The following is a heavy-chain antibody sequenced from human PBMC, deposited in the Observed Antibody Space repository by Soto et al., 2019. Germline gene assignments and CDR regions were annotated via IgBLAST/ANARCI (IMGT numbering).Heavy chain of an antibody. CDR2: MNPTSGNT. CDR1: GYTFTSYD. V-gene: IGHV1-8*01. Sequence: QVQLVQSGAEVKKPGASVKVSCKASGYTFTSYDINWVRQATGQGLEWMGWMNPTSGNTGSAQKFQGRVTMTRNPSISTAYMELSSLSSEDTAVYYCARGATVLRYFYWSGGDYWGQGTLVTVSS. J-gene: IGHJ4*02. CDR3: ARGATVLRYFYWSGGDY. D-gene: IGHD3-9*01.